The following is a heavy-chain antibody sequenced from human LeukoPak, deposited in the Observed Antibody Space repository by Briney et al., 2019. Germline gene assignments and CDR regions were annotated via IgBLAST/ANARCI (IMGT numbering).Heavy chain of an antibody. CDR2: INAGNGNT. J-gene: IGHJ5*02. D-gene: IGHD2-2*03. V-gene: IGHV1-3*01. CDR3: ARGAGYCSSTSCYGNNWFDP. Sequence: ASVKVPCKASGYTFTSYAMHWVRQAPGQRLEWMGWINAGNGNTKYSQKFQGRVTITRDTSASTAYMELSSLRSEDTAVYYCARGAGYCSSTSCYGNNWFDPWGQGTLVTVSS. CDR1: GYTFTSYA.